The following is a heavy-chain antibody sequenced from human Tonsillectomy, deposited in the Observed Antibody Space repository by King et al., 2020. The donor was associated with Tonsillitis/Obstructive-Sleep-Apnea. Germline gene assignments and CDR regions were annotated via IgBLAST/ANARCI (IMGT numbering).Heavy chain of an antibody. V-gene: IGHV7-4-1*04. D-gene: IGHD3-3*01. CDR1: GYTFTSYA. Sequence: VQLVESGSELKKPGDSVNVSCKASGYTFTSYAMNWVRQATGQGLEWMGWINTNTGNPTYAQGVTGRFVFSLVTSVSMAYMQISSLKAEDTDVYYCARDLEVGDYDFWSGFTLSGWAQETLDTVSS. CDR2: INTNTGNP. CDR3: ARDLEVGDYDFWSGFTLSG. J-gene: IGHJ4*02.